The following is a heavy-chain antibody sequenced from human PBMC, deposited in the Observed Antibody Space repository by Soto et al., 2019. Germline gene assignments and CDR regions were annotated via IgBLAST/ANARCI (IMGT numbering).Heavy chain of an antibody. D-gene: IGHD3-22*01. CDR1: GGSISSGDYY. Sequence: TLSLTCTVSGGSISSGDYYWSWIRQPPGKGLEWIGYIYYSGSTYYNPSLKSRVTISVDTSKNQFSLKLSSVTAADTAVYYCARQQTYYYDSSGYLWGYYFDYWGQGTLVTVSS. CDR2: IYYSGST. V-gene: IGHV4-30-4*01. CDR3: ARQQTYYYDSSGYLWGYYFDY. J-gene: IGHJ4*02.